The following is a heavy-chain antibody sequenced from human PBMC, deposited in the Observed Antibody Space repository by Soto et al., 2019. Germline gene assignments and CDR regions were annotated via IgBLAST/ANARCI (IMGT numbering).Heavy chain of an antibody. CDR1: GGTFSSYA. Sequence: SVKVSCKASGGTFSSYAISRVRQAPGQGLEWMGGIIPIFGTANYAQKFQGRVTITADESTSTAYMELSSLRSEDTAVYYCARDLADYDILTGSVLYYYYGMDVWGQGTTVTVSS. V-gene: IGHV1-69*13. CDR2: IIPIFGTA. CDR3: ARDLADYDILTGSVLYYYYGMDV. J-gene: IGHJ6*02. D-gene: IGHD3-9*01.